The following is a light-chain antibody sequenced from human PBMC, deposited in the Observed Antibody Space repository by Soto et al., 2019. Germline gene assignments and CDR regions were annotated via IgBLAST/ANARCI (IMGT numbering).Light chain of an antibody. J-gene: IGKJ4*01. CDR1: XSVXYTSNNKNY. CDR3: QQYYSTPLT. Sequence: DIVMTQSPDSLAVSXGXXXXXXXXSSXSVXYTSNNKNYLAWYQQKPGQPPKLLIYWASTRESGVPDRFSGSGSGTDFTLTISSLQAEDVAVYYCQQYYSTPLTFGGGTKVDIK. CDR2: WAS. V-gene: IGKV4-1*01.